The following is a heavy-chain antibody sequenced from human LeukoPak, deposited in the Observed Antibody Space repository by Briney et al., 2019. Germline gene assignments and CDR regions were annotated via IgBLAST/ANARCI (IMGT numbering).Heavy chain of an antibody. D-gene: IGHD2-2*01. CDR2: IYYSGST. J-gene: IGHJ4*02. CDR1: GGSISSGDYY. Sequence: SETLSLTCTVSGGSISSGDYYWSWIRQPPGKGLEWIGYIYYSGSTYYNPSLKSRVTISVDTSKNQFSLKLSSVTAADTAVYYCATLGYCSSTSCSAFDYWGQGTLVTVSS. CDR3: ATLGYCSSTSCSAFDY. V-gene: IGHV4-30-4*08.